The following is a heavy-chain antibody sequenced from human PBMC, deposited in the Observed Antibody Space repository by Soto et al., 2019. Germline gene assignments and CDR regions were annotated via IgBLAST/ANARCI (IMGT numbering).Heavy chain of an antibody. CDR2: IGESGTPT. D-gene: IGHD2-2*01. J-gene: IGHJ6*02. CDR1: GFTFSSYA. Sequence: GGSLRRSCAASGFTFSSYAMKWVRQAPGKGLEWVSLIGESGTPTYYADSVKGRFTISRDNSGNTLFLEMYSLRAEDTAVYYCARYIPGVSYYGMDVWGQGTTVTVSS. CDR3: ARYIPGVSYYGMDV. V-gene: IGHV3-23*01.